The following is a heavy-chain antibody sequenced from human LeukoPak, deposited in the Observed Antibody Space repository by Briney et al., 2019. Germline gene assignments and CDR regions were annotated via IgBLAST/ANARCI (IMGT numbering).Heavy chain of an antibody. CDR1: GYTFTGYY. CDR3: ARDRIAAAGTYPLFDY. Sequence: ASVKVSCKASGYTFTGYYMHWVRQAPGQGLEWMGWINPNSGGTNYAQKFQGRVTMTRDTSISTAYMELSRLRSDDTAVYYCARDRIAAAGTYPLFDYWGQGTLVTVSS. V-gene: IGHV1-2*02. D-gene: IGHD6-13*01. CDR2: INPNSGGT. J-gene: IGHJ4*02.